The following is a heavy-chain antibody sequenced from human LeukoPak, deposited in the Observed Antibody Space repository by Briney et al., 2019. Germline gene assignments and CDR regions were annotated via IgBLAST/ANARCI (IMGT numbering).Heavy chain of an antibody. CDR2: ISGSGGST. D-gene: IGHD3-10*01. J-gene: IGHJ3*02. CDR1: GFTFSSYA. V-gene: IGHV3-23*01. Sequence: GGSLRLSCAASGFTFSSYAMSWVRQAPGKGLEWVSAISGSGGSTYYADSVKGRFTISRDNSKNTLYLQMNSLRAEDTAVYYCARLGNRGDAFDIWGQGTMVTVSS. CDR3: ARLGNRGDAFDI.